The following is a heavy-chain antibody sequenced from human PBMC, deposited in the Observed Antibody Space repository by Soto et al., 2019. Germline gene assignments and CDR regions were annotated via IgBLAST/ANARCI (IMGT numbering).Heavy chain of an antibody. J-gene: IGHJ6*04. D-gene: IGHD5-12*01. V-gene: IGHV1-18*01. Sequence: QVQLVQSGAEVKKPGASVKVSCKASGYTFTSYGISWVRQAPGQGLEWMGWISAYNGNTNYAQKLQGRVTMTTDTPTSTAYMELRSLRADDTAVYYCARESEEVATLPRQMIHYYYYYGRDVWGEGTTVTVSS. CDR3: ARESEEVATLPRQMIHYYYYYGRDV. CDR1: GYTFTSYG. CDR2: ISAYNGNT.